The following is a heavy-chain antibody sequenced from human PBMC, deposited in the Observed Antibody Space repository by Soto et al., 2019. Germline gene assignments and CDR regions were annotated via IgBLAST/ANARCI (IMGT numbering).Heavy chain of an antibody. CDR1: GGSVTNSSYY. D-gene: IGHD4-17*01. Sequence: PSETLSLTCTVSGGSVTNSSYYWGWIRQSPGKGLEWIGSVYYRGRSYSKSSVKSRVTISVDTSKNRFSLSLNSVNASDTAVYFCVSQRTTVPTQAYFVYWGPGALVTVS. CDR3: VSQRTTVPTQAYFVY. V-gene: IGHV4-39*01. CDR2: VYYRGRS. J-gene: IGHJ4*02.